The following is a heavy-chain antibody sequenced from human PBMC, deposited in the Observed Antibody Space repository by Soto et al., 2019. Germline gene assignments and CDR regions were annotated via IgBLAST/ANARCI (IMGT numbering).Heavy chain of an antibody. J-gene: IGHJ4*02. CDR1: GGSISSYY. CDR2: IYYSGST. CDR3: ARGRRYYYDNTGPYYFEH. Sequence: SETLSLTCTVSGGSISSYYWSWIRQPPGNELEWIAYIYYSGSTNYNPSLKSRVTISVDTSKNQFSLKLTSVTAADTAVYYCARGRRYYYDNTGPYYFEHWGQGTLVTVSS. V-gene: IGHV4-59*01. D-gene: IGHD3-22*01.